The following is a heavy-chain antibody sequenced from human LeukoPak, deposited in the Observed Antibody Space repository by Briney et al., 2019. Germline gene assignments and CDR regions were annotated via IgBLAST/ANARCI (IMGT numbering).Heavy chain of an antibody. J-gene: IGHJ5*02. CDR2: MNPNSGNT. CDR1: GYTFTSYD. Sequence: VASVKVSCKASGYTFTSYDINWVRQATGQGLEWMGWMNPNSGNTGYAQKFQGRVTVTRNTSISTAYMELSSLRSEDTAVYYCARRYSSSQARRGTQENWFDPWGQGTLVTVSS. V-gene: IGHV1-8*01. CDR3: ARRYSSSQARRGTQENWFDP. D-gene: IGHD6-13*01.